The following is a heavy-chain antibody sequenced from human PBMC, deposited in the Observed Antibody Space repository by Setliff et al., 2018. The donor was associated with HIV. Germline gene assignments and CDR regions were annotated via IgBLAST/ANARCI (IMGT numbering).Heavy chain of an antibody. D-gene: IGHD3-16*01. J-gene: IGHJ4*02. CDR1: GYTFTSYG. Sequence: SVKVSCKASGYTFTSYGISWVRQAPGQGLEWMGGIIPLFGAAKYAQKFQGRVTITADESTSIAYMELSTLRSADTAVYYCARGDMIAFGGVGPFDYWGQGTLVTVSS. V-gene: IGHV1-69*13. CDR3: ARGDMIAFGGVGPFDY. CDR2: IIPLFGAA.